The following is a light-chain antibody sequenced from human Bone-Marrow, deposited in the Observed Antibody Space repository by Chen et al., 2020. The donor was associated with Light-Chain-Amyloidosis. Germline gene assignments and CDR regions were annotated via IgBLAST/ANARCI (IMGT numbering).Light chain of an antibody. CDR1: DLPTKY. CDR3: QSADSSGTYEEI. CDR2: RDT. Sequence: SYELTQPPSVSVSPGQTARITCSGDDLPTKYAYWYQQKPGQAPVLGIHRDTERPSGISERFSGSSSGTTATLTIRGVQAEDEADDHCQSADSSGTYEEIFGGGTKLTVL. V-gene: IGLV3-25*03. J-gene: IGLJ2*01.